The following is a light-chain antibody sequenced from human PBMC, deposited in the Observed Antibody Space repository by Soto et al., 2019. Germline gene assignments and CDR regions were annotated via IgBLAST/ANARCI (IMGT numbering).Light chain of an antibody. Sequence: DIQMTQSPSSLSASVGXRVTITCRASQSISSYLNWYQQKPGKAPKLLIYAASSLQSGVPSRFSGSGSGTDFTLTISSLQPEDFATYYCQQSYSTPYTFGQGTKVDIK. J-gene: IGKJ2*01. V-gene: IGKV1-39*01. CDR1: QSISSY. CDR2: AAS. CDR3: QQSYSTPYT.